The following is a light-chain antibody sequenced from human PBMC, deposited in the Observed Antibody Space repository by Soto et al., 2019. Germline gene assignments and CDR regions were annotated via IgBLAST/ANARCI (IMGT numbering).Light chain of an antibody. CDR1: QTVRNNY. Sequence: EFVLTQSPGTLSLSPGERVTLSCRASQTVRNNYLAWYQQKPGQAPRLLIYDASSRATGIPDRFSGGGSGTDFTLTISRLEPEDFAVPYCQQFSSYPLTFGGGTKVDIK. CDR3: QQFSSYPLT. V-gene: IGKV3-20*01. CDR2: DAS. J-gene: IGKJ4*01.